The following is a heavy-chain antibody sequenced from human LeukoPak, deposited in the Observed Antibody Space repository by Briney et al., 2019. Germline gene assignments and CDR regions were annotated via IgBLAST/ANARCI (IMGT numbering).Heavy chain of an antibody. D-gene: IGHD3-10*01. J-gene: IGHJ4*02. Sequence: GGSLRLSCAASGFTFSNYWVHWVRQAPGKGLVWVSRINRDGSTTKYADSVKGRFTVSGDNAKNTLNLQMNSLRAEDTAVYYCARDKKSGESSEIDYWGQGTLVTVSS. CDR1: GFTFSNYW. CDR3: ARDKKSGESSEIDY. CDR2: INRDGSTT. V-gene: IGHV3-74*03.